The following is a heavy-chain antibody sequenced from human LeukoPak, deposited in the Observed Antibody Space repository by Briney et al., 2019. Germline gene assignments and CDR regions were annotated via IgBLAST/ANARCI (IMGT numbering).Heavy chain of an antibody. J-gene: IGHJ4*02. V-gene: IGHV3-21*04. CDR2: ISSSSSYI. D-gene: IGHD6-19*01. Sequence: GSLRTSLAAPGFPFRSYSMNWVRQAPGKGLEGVSSISSSSSYIYYADSVKGRFTISRDNSKNTLYLQMNSLRAEDTAVYYCAKVIGGSSGYNDYWGQGTLVTVSS. CDR3: AKVIGGSSGYNDY. CDR1: GFPFRSYS.